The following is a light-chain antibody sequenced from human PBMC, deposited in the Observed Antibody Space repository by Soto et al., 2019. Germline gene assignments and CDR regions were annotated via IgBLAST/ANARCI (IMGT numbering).Light chain of an antibody. CDR1: SSNIGSKT. CDR2: SNN. Sequence: QSVLTQPPSASGTRGQRGTISCSGSSSNIGSKTVNWYQQLPGTAPKILIYSNNQRPSGVPDRFSGSKSGTSASLAISGLQSEDEADYYCAAWDDRLNGGVFGGGTKLTVL. CDR3: AAWDDRLNGGV. J-gene: IGLJ3*02. V-gene: IGLV1-44*01.